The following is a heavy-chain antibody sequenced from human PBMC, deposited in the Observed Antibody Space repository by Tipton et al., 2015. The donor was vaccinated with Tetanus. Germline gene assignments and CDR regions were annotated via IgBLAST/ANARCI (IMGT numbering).Heavy chain of an antibody. V-gene: IGHV1-18*01. J-gene: IGHJ6*02. Sequence: QLVQSGAEVRKPGTTVRASCTVSGFYLSNYGVSWVRQAPGQGLEWVAWISAYNGKTKYAQRLQGRVTMTTDRSASTAYMDLRRLRSDDTAVYYCARVQEQRIYYYGMDVWGQGTTVTVSS. CDR1: GFYLSNYG. D-gene: IGHD6-25*01. CDR2: ISAYNGKT. CDR3: ARVQEQRIYYYGMDV.